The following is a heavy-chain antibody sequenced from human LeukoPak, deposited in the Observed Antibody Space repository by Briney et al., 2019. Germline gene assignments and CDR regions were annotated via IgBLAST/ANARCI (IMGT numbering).Heavy chain of an antibody. J-gene: IGHJ4*02. CDR1: GYTFTSYG. V-gene: IGHV1-18*01. CDR2: ISAYNGNT. Sequence: ASVKVSCKASGYTFTSYGISWVRQAPGQGLEWMGWISAYNGNTNYAQKLQGRVTMTTDTSTSTAYMELSSLRSEDTAVYYCARAYYYDSSGYYSQWDFDYWGQGTLVTVSS. CDR3: ARAYYYDSSGYYSQWDFDY. D-gene: IGHD3-22*01.